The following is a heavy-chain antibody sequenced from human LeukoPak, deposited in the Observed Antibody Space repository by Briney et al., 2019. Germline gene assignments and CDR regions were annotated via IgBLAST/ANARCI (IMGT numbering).Heavy chain of an antibody. V-gene: IGHV5-51*01. J-gene: IGHJ1*01. CDR2: IYPGDADT. CDR1: GYSFTSYW. D-gene: IGHD6-13*01. Sequence: RSGESLKISCKGSGYSFTSYWIGWVRQMPGKGLEGMGIIYPGDADTRYSPSFQGQITISADKSISTAYLQWSSLKASDTAMYYCARSGSSSWSEVTEYFQHWGQGTLVTVSS. CDR3: ARSGSSSWSEVTEYFQH.